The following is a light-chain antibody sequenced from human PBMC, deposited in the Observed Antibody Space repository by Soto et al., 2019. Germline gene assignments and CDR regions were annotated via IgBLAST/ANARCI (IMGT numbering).Light chain of an antibody. V-gene: IGKV3-20*01. CDR1: QGVSSNN. J-gene: IGKJ5*01. CDR2: GAS. Sequence: EIVLTQSPGTLSLSPGERATLSCRASQGVSSNNLAWYQQKLGRAPRLLISGASRRATGIPDRFSGSGSGTDFTLTITSLEPEDFAVYYCQQYGTSPRTFGQGTRLEI. CDR3: QQYGTSPRT.